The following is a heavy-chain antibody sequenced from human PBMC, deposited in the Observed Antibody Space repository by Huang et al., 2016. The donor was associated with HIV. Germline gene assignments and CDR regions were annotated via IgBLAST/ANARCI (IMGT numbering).Heavy chain of an antibody. V-gene: IGHV3-30*04. CDR1: GFGFSSYT. CDR2: VTHDGRKE. Sequence: QVQLVQSGGGVVQPGSSLRLSCAASGFGFSSYTMHWVRQAQGKGLEGLATVTHDGRKEYYADSVRGRFTISRDNSRNTVYLQMNSPTTDDTAVYFCAREGLQFIDSWGQGTLVIVSS. CDR3: AREGLQFIDS. D-gene: IGHD4-4*01. J-gene: IGHJ4*02.